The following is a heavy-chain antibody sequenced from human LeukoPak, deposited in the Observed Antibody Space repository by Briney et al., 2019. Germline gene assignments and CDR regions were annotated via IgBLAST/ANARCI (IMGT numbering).Heavy chain of an antibody. CDR2: INPSGGGT. CDR3: ARAWEAVAGNYGVIDY. V-gene: IGHV1-46*01. Sequence: ATVKVSCKASGYSFINYYIHWGRQAPGQGLEWMGIINPSGGGTSYARKFQGRVTMTRDMSTSTVYMELNSLTSEDTAVYYCARAWEAVAGNYGVIDYWGQGTLVTVSS. CDR1: GYSFINYY. D-gene: IGHD1-7*01. J-gene: IGHJ4*02.